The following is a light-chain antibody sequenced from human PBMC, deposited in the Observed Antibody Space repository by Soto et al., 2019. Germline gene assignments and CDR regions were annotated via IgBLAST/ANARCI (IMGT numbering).Light chain of an antibody. CDR3: CSYTTSSTLLI. Sequence: QSALTQPASVSGSPGQSITISCAGSISDVGSSNLVSWYQQHPGKVPKLIIYEGNRRPSGVSSRFSGSNSGKTASLTISGLQAEDEADYYCCSYTTSSTLLIFGGGTKLTVL. CDR2: EGN. J-gene: IGLJ2*01. CDR1: ISDVGSSNL. V-gene: IGLV2-14*02.